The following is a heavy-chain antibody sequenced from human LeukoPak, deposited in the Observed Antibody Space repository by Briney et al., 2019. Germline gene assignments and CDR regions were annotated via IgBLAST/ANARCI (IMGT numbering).Heavy chain of an antibody. CDR1: GFSIENYW. CDR2: IKPDGSEK. V-gene: IGHV3-7*01. CDR3: ARENPRTSCLDY. D-gene: IGHD2-2*01. J-gene: IGHJ4*02. Sequence: PGGSLRLSCAASGFSIENYWMNWVRHAPGKGLEWVVKIKPDGSEKYYVNSVKGRFTISRNNAKNSLYLQMNSLRDDHTAVYFCARENPRTSCLDYWGQGTVVTVSP.